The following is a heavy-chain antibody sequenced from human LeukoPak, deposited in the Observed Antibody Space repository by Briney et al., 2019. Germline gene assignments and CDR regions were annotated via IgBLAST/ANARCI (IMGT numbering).Heavy chain of an antibody. CDR1: GFTFVNAS. CDR3: TTGNP. Sequence: GGPLRLACLTSGFTFVNASMSWVRQAPGKGLEWVGLMKSKPEGGTTFYAAPVRGRFTISRDDSRNTLYLQMTSLTIGDTGVYYCTTGNPWGQGTLVTVSS. CDR2: MKSKPEGGTT. V-gene: IGHV3-15*01. J-gene: IGHJ5*02.